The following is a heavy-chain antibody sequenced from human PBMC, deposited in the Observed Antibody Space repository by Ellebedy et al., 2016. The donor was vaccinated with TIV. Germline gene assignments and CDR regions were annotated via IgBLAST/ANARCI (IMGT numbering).Heavy chain of an antibody. CDR2: IYTSGST. J-gene: IGHJ2*01. Sequence: SETLSLXCTVSGGSISSYYWNWIRQPAGKGLEWIGRIYTSGSTNYNPSLKSRVTMSVDTSKSQFSLKLSSVTAADTAVYYCATRVTTRYFDLWGRGTLVTVSS. V-gene: IGHV4-4*07. D-gene: IGHD4-17*01. CDR3: ATRVTTRYFDL. CDR1: GGSISSYY.